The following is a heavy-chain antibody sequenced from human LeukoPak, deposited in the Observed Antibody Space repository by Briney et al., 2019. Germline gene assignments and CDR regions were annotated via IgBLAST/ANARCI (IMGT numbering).Heavy chain of an antibody. V-gene: IGHV3-23*01. J-gene: IGHJ4*02. CDR3: AKGPQLGSGYHPDY. CDR1: GFTFSSAA. D-gene: IGHD3-22*01. Sequence: PGXXLSLSCAASGFTFSSAAMTWVRQAPGKGLEWVSIITGSDDKTYYADSVKGRFTISRDYYKKTLHLQMNSLRVEDTAIYYCAKGPQLGSGYHPDYWGQGTLVTVSS. CDR2: ITGSDDKT.